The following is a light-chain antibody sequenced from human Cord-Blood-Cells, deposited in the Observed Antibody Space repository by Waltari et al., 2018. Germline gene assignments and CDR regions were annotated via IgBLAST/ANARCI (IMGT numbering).Light chain of an antibody. Sequence: QSVLTQPPSVSAAPGQRVTISCPGRSSNIGDTSVSWYQHLPGTAPKLLIYDNNKRPSGIPDRFSGSKSGTSAPLGITGLQTGDEADYYCGTWDSSLSAYVFGTGTKVTVL. CDR3: GTWDSSLSAYV. CDR1: SSNIGDTS. CDR2: DNN. J-gene: IGLJ1*01. V-gene: IGLV1-51*01.